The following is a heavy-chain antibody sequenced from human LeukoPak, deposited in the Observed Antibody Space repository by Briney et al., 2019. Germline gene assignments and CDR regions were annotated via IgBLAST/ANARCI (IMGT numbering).Heavy chain of an antibody. V-gene: IGHV1-46*01. Sequence: ASVKVSCKASGGTFSSYAISWVRQAPGQGLEWMGIINPSGGSTSYAQKFQGRVTMTRDTSTSTVYMELSSLRSEDTAVYYCARDRSYYSDSSGLDYWGQGTLVTVSS. CDR2: INPSGGST. CDR1: GGTFSSYA. D-gene: IGHD3-22*01. CDR3: ARDRSYYSDSSGLDY. J-gene: IGHJ4*02.